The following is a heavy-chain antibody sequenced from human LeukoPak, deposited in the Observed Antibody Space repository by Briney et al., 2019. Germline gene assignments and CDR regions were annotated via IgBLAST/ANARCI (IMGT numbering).Heavy chain of an antibody. CDR2: INWNGGST. Sequence: GGSLRLSCAAPGFTFSSYGMSWVRQAPGKGLEWVSGINWNGGSTGYADSVKGRFTISRDNAKNSLYLQMNSLRAEDTALYYCARSAFFPSSPWIQLWSYFDYWGQGTLVTVSS. CDR3: ARSAFFPSSPWIQLWSYFDY. D-gene: IGHD5-18*01. CDR1: GFTFSSYG. J-gene: IGHJ4*02. V-gene: IGHV3-20*04.